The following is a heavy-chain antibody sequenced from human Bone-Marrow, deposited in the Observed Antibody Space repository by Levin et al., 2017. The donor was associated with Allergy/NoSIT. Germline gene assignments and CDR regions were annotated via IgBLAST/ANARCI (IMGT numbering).Heavy chain of an antibody. Sequence: ASVKVSCKASGYTFTGYYVHWMRQAPGQGLEWMGWINPNNGGTRYAQKFRGRVAMTTDTSIDTAYIELSSLRSDDTAVYYCARDRTPRELRLYDWYVDDALDIWGQGTGVTVSS. CDR1: GYTFTGYY. V-gene: IGHV1-2*02. J-gene: IGHJ3*02. CDR3: ARDRTPRELRLYDWYVDDALDI. D-gene: IGHD3-9*01. CDR2: INPNNGGT.